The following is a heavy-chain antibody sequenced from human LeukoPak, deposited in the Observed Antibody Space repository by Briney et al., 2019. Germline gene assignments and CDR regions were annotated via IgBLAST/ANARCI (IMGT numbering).Heavy chain of an antibody. CDR3: AKDPSYGWSLAH. V-gene: IGHV3-30*18. Sequence: GGSLRLSCETSGFTLSSFGMHWVRQAPGKGLEWVGVSSHDGKNDDYADSVKGRFTISRDTSKNTLYLQMNSLRPEDTAVYYCAKDPSYGWSLAHWGQGTLVTVSS. D-gene: IGHD5-18*01. CDR2: SSHDGKND. CDR1: GFTLSSFG. J-gene: IGHJ5*02.